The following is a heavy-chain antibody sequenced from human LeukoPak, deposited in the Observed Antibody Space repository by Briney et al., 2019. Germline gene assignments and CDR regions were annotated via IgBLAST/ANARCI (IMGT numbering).Heavy chain of an antibody. Sequence: GGSLRLSCAASGFTLSNYNMNWVRQAPGKGLEWVSFISDSSSHTFYSDSVKGRFTVSRDNVKKSLYLQMNSLRAEDTAIYYCARDGEGGAAAGYWGQGTLVTVSS. CDR3: ARDGEGGAAAGY. V-gene: IGHV3-48*01. CDR2: ISDSSSHT. D-gene: IGHD6-13*01. J-gene: IGHJ4*02. CDR1: GFTLSNYN.